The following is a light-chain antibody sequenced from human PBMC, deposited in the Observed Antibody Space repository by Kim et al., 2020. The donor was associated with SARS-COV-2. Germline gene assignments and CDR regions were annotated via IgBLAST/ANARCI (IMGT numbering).Light chain of an antibody. Sequence: SYELTQPLSVSVALGQTSRITCGGNNIGSKNVHWYQQKPVQAPVLVIYRDSNRPSGIPERFSGSNSGNTAPLSISRAQAGDEAHYYCQVWDSSTVFGGGT. V-gene: IGLV3-9*01. CDR1: NIGSKN. CDR2: RDS. CDR3: QVWDSSTV. J-gene: IGLJ3*02.